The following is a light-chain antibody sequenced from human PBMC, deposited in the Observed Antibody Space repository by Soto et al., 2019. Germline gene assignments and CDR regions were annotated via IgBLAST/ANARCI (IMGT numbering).Light chain of an antibody. Sequence: DIVMTQSPDSLAVSLGERATINCKSSQSVLYSSNNKNYLAWYQKKPGQPPKLLIYWASARESGVPDRFSGSGSGTDFTLTISSLQVEDVAAYFCQQYYSFPQTFGQGTKLEIK. CDR3: QQYYSFPQT. CDR1: QSVLYSSNNKNY. J-gene: IGKJ2*01. CDR2: WAS. V-gene: IGKV4-1*01.